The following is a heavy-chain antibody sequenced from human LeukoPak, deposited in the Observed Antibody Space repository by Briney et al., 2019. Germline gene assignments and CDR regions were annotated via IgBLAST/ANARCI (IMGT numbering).Heavy chain of an antibody. Sequence: GASVKVSCMASGYTFTSYGISWVRQAPGQGLEWMGWISAYNGNTNYAQKLQGRVTMTTDTSTSTAYMELRSLRSDDTAVYYCASTWGDYGDFFFDYWGQGTLVTVSS. V-gene: IGHV1-18*01. D-gene: IGHD4-17*01. CDR3: ASTWGDYGDFFFDY. J-gene: IGHJ4*02. CDR1: GYTFTSYG. CDR2: ISAYNGNT.